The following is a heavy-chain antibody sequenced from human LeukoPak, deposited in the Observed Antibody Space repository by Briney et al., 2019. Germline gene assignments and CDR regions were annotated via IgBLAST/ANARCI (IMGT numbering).Heavy chain of an antibody. CDR2: IYTSGST. J-gene: IGHJ6*03. CDR3: ARAMSPDTAMVGDYYYYYMDV. Sequence: PSETLSLTCTVSGGSISSGSYYWSWIRQPAGKVLEWIGRIYTSGSTNYNPSLKSRVTISVDTSKNQFSLKLSSVTAADTAVYYCARAMSPDTAMVGDYYYYYMDVWGKGTTVTVSS. V-gene: IGHV4-61*02. D-gene: IGHD5-18*01. CDR1: GGSISSGSYY.